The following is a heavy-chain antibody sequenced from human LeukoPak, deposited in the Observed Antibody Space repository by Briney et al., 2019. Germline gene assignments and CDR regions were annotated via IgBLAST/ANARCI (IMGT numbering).Heavy chain of an antibody. J-gene: IGHJ6*02. D-gene: IGHD6-19*01. V-gene: IGHV1-2*04. CDR1: GYTFTGYY. CDR2: INPNSGGT. CDR3: ARGPLGSGWYSGYYYYGMDV. Sequence: GASVKVSCKASGYTFTGYYMHWVRQAPGQGLEWMGWINPNSGGTNYAQKFQGWDTMTRDTSISTAYMELSRLRSDDTAVYYCARGPLGSGWYSGYYYYGMDVWGQGTTVTVSS.